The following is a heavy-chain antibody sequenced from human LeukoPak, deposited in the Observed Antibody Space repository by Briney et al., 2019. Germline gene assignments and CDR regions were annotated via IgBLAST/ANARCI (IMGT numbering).Heavy chain of an antibody. CDR1: GYSFTSYW. J-gene: IGHJ3*02. Sequence: GESLKISCKGSGYSFTSYWIGCVRQMPGKGLEWMGIIYPGDSDTRYSPSFQGQVTISADKSISTAYLQWSSLKASDTAMYYSARQDRYCTNGVCYLNAFDIWGQGTMVTVSS. CDR3: ARQDRYCTNGVCYLNAFDI. D-gene: IGHD2-8*01. V-gene: IGHV5-51*01. CDR2: IYPGDSDT.